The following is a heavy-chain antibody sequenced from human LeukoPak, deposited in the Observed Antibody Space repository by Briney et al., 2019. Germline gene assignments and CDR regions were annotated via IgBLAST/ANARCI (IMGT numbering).Heavy chain of an antibody. Sequence: ASVKVSCKASGYTFTGYYMHWVRQAPGQGLEWMGWINPNSGGTNYAQKFQGRVTMTRDTSISTAYMELSRLRSDDTAVYYCARKYSSGWYETGFDYWGQGTLATVSS. V-gene: IGHV1-2*02. J-gene: IGHJ4*02. D-gene: IGHD6-19*01. CDR1: GYTFTGYY. CDR3: ARKYSSGWYETGFDY. CDR2: INPNSGGT.